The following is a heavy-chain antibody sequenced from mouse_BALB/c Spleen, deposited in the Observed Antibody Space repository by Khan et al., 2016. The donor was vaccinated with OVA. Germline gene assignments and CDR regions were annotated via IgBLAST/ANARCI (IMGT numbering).Heavy chain of an antibody. CDR1: GFSLTDYG. J-gene: IGHJ4*01. CDR2: IWGGGST. CDR3: AKGVWSYYYALDY. V-gene: IGHV2-6-5*01. Sequence: VELVESGPGLVAPSQCLSITCTVSGFSLTDYGVSWIRQPPGKGLEWLGVIWGGGSTYYNSALKSRLSISKDNPKSQVFLKMSSLQTDDTAMYYCAKGVWSYYYALDYWGQGTSVTVSS.